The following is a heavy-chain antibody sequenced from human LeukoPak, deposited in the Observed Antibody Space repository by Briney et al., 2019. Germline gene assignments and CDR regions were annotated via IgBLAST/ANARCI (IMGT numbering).Heavy chain of an antibody. CDR1: GFTISDYY. CDR3: ARRAGGYSHPYDY. D-gene: IGHD4-23*01. V-gene: IGHV3-11*01. Sequence: GGSLRLSCAASGFTISDYYMNWIRQAPGKGLERVSYISSSGSTIYYADSVKGRFTISRDNAKNSLYLQMNSLRAEDTAVYYCARRAGGYSHPYDYWGQGILVTVSS. CDR2: ISSSGSTI. J-gene: IGHJ4*02.